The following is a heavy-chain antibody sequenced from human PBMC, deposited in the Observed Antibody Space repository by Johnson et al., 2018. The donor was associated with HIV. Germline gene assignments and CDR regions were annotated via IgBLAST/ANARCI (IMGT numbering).Heavy chain of an antibody. D-gene: IGHD5-12*01. J-gene: IGHJ3*02. CDR2: ISYDGSIK. CDR1: GFTFSSYA. Sequence: QEKLVESGGGVVQPGTSLRLSCTASGFTFSSYAMHWVRQAPGKGLEWVAVISYDGSIKYYADSVKGRFTISRDNSKNTLYLQMNSLRAEDTAVYYCAREGGGYDGKGAFDIWGQGTMVTVSS. V-gene: IGHV3-30-3*01. CDR3: AREGGGYDGKGAFDI.